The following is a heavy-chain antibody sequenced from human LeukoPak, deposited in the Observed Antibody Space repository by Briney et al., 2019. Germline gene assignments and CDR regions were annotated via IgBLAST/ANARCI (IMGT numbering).Heavy chain of an antibody. D-gene: IGHD5-24*01. Sequence: GRSLRLSCAASGFTFSSYGMHWVRQAPGKGLEWVAVISYDGSNKYYADSVKGRFTISRDNSKNTLYLQMNSLRAEDTAVYYCAKVRDGYKNAFDHWGQGTLVTVSS. CDR3: AKVRDGYKNAFDH. CDR1: GFTFSSYG. J-gene: IGHJ4*02. CDR2: ISYDGSNK. V-gene: IGHV3-30*18.